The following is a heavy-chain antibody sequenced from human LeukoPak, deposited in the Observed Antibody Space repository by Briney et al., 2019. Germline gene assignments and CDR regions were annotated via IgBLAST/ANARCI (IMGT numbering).Heavy chain of an antibody. J-gene: IGHJ4*02. Sequence: GGSLRLSCAASGFTFSSYHMNWVRQAPGKGLEWISYISASSDLIYYADSVKGRFAISRDNAQRSLYLQMNSLTAEDTAVYYCARVWQGYSNTDYWGQGTLVTVSS. CDR1: GFTFSSYH. D-gene: IGHD4-11*01. CDR2: ISASSDLI. V-gene: IGHV3-48*01. CDR3: ARVWQGYSNTDY.